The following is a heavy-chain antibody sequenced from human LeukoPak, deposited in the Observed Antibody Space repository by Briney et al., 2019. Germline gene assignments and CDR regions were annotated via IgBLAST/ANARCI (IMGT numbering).Heavy chain of an antibody. CDR2: ISAYNGNT. J-gene: IGHJ4*02. V-gene: IGHV1-18*01. D-gene: IGHD3-16*01. Sequence: ASLKISCKASGFDFTSYGISWVRQAPGQGLEWMGWISAYNGNTHYAQKLQGRVTMTTDTSASTAYMELRSLTSDDTAVYYCATEPKSLGDIFFIAYWGQGTVVTVSS. CDR1: GFDFTSYG. CDR3: ATEPKSLGDIFFIAY.